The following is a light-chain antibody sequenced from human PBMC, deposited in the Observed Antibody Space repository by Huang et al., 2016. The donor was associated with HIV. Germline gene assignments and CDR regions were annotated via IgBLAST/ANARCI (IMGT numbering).Light chain of an antibody. CDR3: QQQIT. V-gene: IGKV3-20*01. J-gene: IGKJ5*01. CDR2: GAS. Sequence: IVLTQSPGTLSVSPGERATLSCRASQSVSSSYLAWYQQKPGQAPRLLIFGASNRATGIPDRFSGSGSGTDFTLNISRLEPEDFALYYCQQQITFGQGTRLEIK. CDR1: QSVSSSY.